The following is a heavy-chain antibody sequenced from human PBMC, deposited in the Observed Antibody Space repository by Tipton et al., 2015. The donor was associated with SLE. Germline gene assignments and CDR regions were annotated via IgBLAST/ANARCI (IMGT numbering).Heavy chain of an antibody. J-gene: IGHJ3*02. V-gene: IGHV4-59*01. Sequence: TLSLTCAVYGGSFSGYYWSWIRQPPGKGLEWIGYIYYSGSTNYNPSLKSRVTISVDTSKNQFSLKLSSVTAADTAVYYCERGGVLGFHPSAFDIWGQGTMVTVSS. D-gene: IGHD3-10*01. CDR2: IYYSGST. CDR1: GGSFSGYY. CDR3: ERGGVLGFHPSAFDI.